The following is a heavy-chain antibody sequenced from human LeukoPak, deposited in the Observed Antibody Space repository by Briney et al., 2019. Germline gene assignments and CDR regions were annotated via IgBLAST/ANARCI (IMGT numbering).Heavy chain of an antibody. Sequence: PSETLSLTCAVYGGSFSGYYWSWIRQHPGKGLEWIGYIYYSGSTYYNPSLKSRVTISVDTSKNQFSLKLSSVTAADTAVYYCARDNGGIADYWGQGTLVTVSS. CDR1: GGSFSGYY. CDR2: IYYSGST. CDR3: ARDNGGIADY. J-gene: IGHJ4*02. V-gene: IGHV4-31*11.